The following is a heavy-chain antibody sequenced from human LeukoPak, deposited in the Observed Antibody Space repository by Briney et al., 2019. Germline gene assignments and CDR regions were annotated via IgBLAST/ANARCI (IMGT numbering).Heavy chain of an antibody. Sequence: PGGSLRLSCAASGFTFDDYAMHWVRLAPGKGLEWVSGISWNSGSIGFADSVKGRFTISRDNAKNSLYLQMNSLRAEDTALYYCAKDPSLGIAEPLFDYWGQGTLVTVSS. V-gene: IGHV3-9*01. CDR2: ISWNSGSI. D-gene: IGHD6-13*01. CDR1: GFTFDDYA. CDR3: AKDPSLGIAEPLFDY. J-gene: IGHJ4*02.